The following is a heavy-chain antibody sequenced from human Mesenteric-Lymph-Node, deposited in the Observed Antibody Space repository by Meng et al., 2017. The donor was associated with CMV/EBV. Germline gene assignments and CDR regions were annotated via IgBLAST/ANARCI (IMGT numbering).Heavy chain of an antibody. CDR1: GYTFTGYY. Sequence: SCKASGYTFTGYYMHWVRQAPGKGLEWVAFIRYDGSQEYYVDSVKGRFTISRDDSQNTLYLQMNSLRAEDTAVYYCAKEFWRGYYSDYWGQGTLVTVSS. CDR3: AKEFWRGYYSDY. CDR2: IRYDGSQE. D-gene: IGHD3-3*01. V-gene: IGHV3-30*02. J-gene: IGHJ4*02.